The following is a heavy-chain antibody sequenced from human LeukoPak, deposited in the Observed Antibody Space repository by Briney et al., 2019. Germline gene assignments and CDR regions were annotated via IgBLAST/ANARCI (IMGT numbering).Heavy chain of an antibody. D-gene: IGHD3-10*01. CDR1: GYSFTSYW. CDR2: IYPGDSDT. CDR3: ARHYSSGSYYTLYYFDY. Sequence: PGESLQISCKGSGYSFTSYWIGWVRQMPGRGLEWMGIIYPGDSDTRYSPSFQGQVTISADKSITTAYLQWSSLKASDTAMYYCARHYSSGSYYTLYYFDYWGQGTLVTVSS. J-gene: IGHJ4*02. V-gene: IGHV5-51*01.